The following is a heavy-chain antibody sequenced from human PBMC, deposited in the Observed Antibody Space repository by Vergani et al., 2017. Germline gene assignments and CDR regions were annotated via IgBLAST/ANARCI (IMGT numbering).Heavy chain of an antibody. Sequence: QVQLVQSGAEVKKPGASVKVSCKASGYTFTSYDINWVRQATGQGLEWMGWMNPNSGNTGYAQKFQGRVTMTTDTSTSTAYMELRSLRSDDTAVYYCARTTGGTIAAAGNDYWGQGTLVTVSS. CDR3: ARTTGGTIAAAGNDY. CDR2: MNPNSGNT. J-gene: IGHJ4*02. V-gene: IGHV1-8*01. CDR1: GYTFTSYD. D-gene: IGHD6-13*01.